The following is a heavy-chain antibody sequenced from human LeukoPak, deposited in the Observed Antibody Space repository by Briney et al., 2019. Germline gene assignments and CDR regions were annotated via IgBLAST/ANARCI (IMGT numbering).Heavy chain of an antibody. CDR3: AKRSGDSYFLDS. J-gene: IGHJ4*02. CDR2: ISGSGGST. D-gene: IGHD2-15*01. Sequence: GGSLRLSCAASAFTFSRYAMTWVRQAPGKGLEWVSSISGSGGSTYYADSVKGRFTISRDTSKSTLYLQMSSLRAEDTAVYYCAKRSGDSYFLDSWGQGTLVTVSS. CDR1: AFTFSRYA. V-gene: IGHV3-23*01.